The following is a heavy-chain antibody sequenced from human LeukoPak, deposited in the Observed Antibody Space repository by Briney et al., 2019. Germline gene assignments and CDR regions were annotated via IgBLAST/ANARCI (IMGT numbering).Heavy chain of an antibody. J-gene: IGHJ4*02. D-gene: IGHD2-8*01. Sequence: GGSLRLSCAASGFTFSSYSMNWVRQAPGKGLEWVSSISSSSSYIYYADSVKGRFTISRDNAKNSLYLQMNSLRAEDTAVYYCAALGYCTNGVCYTSHFDYWGQGTLVTVSS. CDR3: AALGYCTNGVCYTSHFDY. V-gene: IGHV3-21*01. CDR1: GFTFSSYS. CDR2: ISSSSSYI.